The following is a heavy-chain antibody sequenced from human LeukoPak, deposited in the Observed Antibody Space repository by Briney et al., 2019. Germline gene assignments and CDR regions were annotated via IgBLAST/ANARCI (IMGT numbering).Heavy chain of an antibody. CDR1: GYTFSDYY. V-gene: IGHV1-2*02. CDR3: ARFSVGGRYDFDY. CDR2: INPNSGDT. D-gene: IGHD3-9*01. Sequence: ASVKVSCKTSGYTFSDYYIHWIRQAPGQGLEWVGWINPNSGDTDYAQKFQDRVTMTRDTSINTAYMELSRLRSDDTAVYYCARFSVGGRYDFDYWGQGTLVTVSS. J-gene: IGHJ4*02.